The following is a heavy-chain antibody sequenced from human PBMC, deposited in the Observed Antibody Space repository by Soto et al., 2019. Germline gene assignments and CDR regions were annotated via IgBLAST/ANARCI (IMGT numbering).Heavy chain of an antibody. D-gene: IGHD5-12*01. CDR1: GFTFTSSA. CDR2: IVVGSGNT. CDR3: AKDPTSLIVATSGSNYYYGMDV. J-gene: IGHJ6*02. Sequence: ASVKVSCKASGFTFTSSAVQWVRQARGQRLEWIGWIVVGSGNTNYAQKFQERVTITRDMSTSTAYMQLSSLRSEDTAVYYCAKDPTSLIVATSGSNYYYGMDVWGQGTTVTVSS. V-gene: IGHV1-58*01.